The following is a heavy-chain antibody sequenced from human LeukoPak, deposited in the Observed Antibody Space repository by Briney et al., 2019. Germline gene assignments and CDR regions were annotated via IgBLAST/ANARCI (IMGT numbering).Heavy chain of an antibody. CDR3: AKDFRIGYSAHFDY. V-gene: IGHV3-23*01. CDR2: IYENGGTA. D-gene: IGHD2-21*01. J-gene: IGHJ4*02. Sequence: GGSLRLSCVGSGFTFRSHAMSWVRQAPEKGLEFVSGIYENGGTAYYADSVKGRFSISRDNSKNTLYLQMDSLRGEDTAVYYCAKDFRIGYSAHFDYWGQGALVTVSS. CDR1: GFTFRSHA.